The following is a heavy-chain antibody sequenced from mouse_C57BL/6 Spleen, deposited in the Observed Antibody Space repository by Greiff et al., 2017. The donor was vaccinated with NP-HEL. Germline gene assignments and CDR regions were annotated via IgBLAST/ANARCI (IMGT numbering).Heavy chain of an antibody. CDR3: ARGGLRSDY. D-gene: IGHD2-4*01. J-gene: IGHJ2*01. CDR1: GYTFTDYY. V-gene: IGHV1-26*01. CDR2: INPNNGGT. Sequence: VQLQQSGPELVKPGASVKISCKASGYTFTDYYMNWVKQSHGKSLEWIGDINPNNGGTSYNQKFKGKATLTVDKSSSTAYMELRSLTSEDSAVYYCARGGLRSDYWGQGTTLTVSS.